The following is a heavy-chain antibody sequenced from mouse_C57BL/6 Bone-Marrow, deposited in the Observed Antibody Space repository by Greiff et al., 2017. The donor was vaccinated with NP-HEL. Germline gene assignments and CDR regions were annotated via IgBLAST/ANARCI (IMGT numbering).Heavy chain of an antibody. J-gene: IGHJ2*01. V-gene: IGHV5-16*01. CDR3: ARENYGSSLYYFDY. Sequence: EVKLMESEGGLVQPGSSMTLSCTASGFTFSDYYMAWVRQVPEKGLEWVANINYDGSSTYYLDSLKSRFIISRDNAKNILYLQMSSLKSEDTATYYCARENYGSSLYYFDYWGKGTTLTVSS. CDR2: INYDGSST. D-gene: IGHD1-1*01. CDR1: GFTFSDYY.